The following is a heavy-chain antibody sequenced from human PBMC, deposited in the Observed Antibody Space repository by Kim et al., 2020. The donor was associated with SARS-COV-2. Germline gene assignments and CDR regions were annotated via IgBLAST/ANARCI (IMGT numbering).Heavy chain of an antibody. V-gene: IGHV7-4-1*02. J-gene: IGHJ4*02. Sequence: ASVKVSCKASGYTLTDYAMIWVRQAPGQGLEWMGLINTNTGTPTYAQGFTGRFVFSLDTSVSTTYLQISYLKTEDTAVYYCARDSPPQILNYFDYWGQGSLVTVSS. CDR3: ARDSPPQILNYFDY. CDR2: INTNTGTP. CDR1: GYTLTDYA.